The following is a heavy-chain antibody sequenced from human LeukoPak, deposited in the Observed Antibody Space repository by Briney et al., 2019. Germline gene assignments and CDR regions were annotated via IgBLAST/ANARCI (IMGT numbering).Heavy chain of an antibody. CDR2: ISSSSSYI. J-gene: IGHJ6*02. CDR3: ARGITMIVVAPPWYYYGMDV. CDR1: GFTFSSYS. V-gene: IGHV3-21*01. D-gene: IGHD3-22*01. Sequence: GGSLRLSCAASGFTFSSYSMNWVRQAPGKGLEWVSSISSSSSYIYYADSVKGRFTISRDNVKNSLYQQMNSLRAEDTAVYYCARGITMIVVAPPWYYYGMDVWGQGTTVTVSS.